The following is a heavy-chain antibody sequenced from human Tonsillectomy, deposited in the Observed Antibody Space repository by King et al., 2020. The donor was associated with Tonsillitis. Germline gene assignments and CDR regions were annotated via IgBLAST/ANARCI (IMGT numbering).Heavy chain of an antibody. V-gene: IGHV3-30*02. CDR1: RFTFTRD. Sequence: VQLVESGGGVVQPGGSLRLSCTASRFTFTRDMHWVRQAPGKGLEWGASIRSDGSNKYYGDSVKGRFTISRDNSKNTLFLQMNSLRAEDTALYHCVKDRSGSYTTSFDYWGQGTLVTVSS. J-gene: IGHJ4*02. CDR2: IRSDGSNK. D-gene: IGHD3-10*01. CDR3: VKDRSGSYTTSFDY.